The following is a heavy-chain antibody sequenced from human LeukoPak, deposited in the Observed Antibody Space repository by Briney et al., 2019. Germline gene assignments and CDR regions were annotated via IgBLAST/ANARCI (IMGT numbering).Heavy chain of an antibody. CDR3: ARGAPRPFDY. V-gene: IGHV3-21*01. J-gene: IGHJ4*02. CDR1: GFTFNYYG. Sequence: GGSLRLSCAASGFTFNYYGMNWVRQAPGKGLEWVSSISSSSSYIYYADSVKGRFTISRDNAKNSLDLQMNSLRAEDTAVYYCARGAPRPFDYWGQGTLVTVSS. D-gene: IGHD1-26*01. CDR2: ISSSSSYI.